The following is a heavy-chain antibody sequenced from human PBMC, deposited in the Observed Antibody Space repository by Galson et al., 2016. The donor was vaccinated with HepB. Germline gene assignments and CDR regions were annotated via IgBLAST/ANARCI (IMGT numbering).Heavy chain of an antibody. CDR2: IYWDDAR. D-gene: IGHD1-20*01. CDR1: GFSLNADGVA. CDR3: AHRTRGAAGNWFLAG. J-gene: IGHJ2*01. Sequence: PALVKPTQTLTLACTISGFSLNADGVAVGWIRQPPGKPLEWLTLIYWDDARHYSPSLQNRLTITKDTSKNQVVLTITNMDRVDTAPYYGAHRTRGAAGNWFLAGGGRGTLVTVSS. V-gene: IGHV2-5*02.